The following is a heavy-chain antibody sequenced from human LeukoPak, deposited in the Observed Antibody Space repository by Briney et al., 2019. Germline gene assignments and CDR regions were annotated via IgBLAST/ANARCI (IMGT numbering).Heavy chain of an antibody. Sequence: GASVKVSCKASGYTFTGYYMHWVRQAPGQGLEWMGWINPNSGGTNYAQKFQGRATSTRHTSISNAYMELGGLRSDDRAVYYCARSPLTILGPPAIDSWGQGTLVTVSS. CDR3: ARSPLTILGPPAIDS. CDR2: INPNSGGT. J-gene: IGHJ4*02. D-gene: IGHD3-3*01. V-gene: IGHV1-2*02. CDR1: GYTFTGYY.